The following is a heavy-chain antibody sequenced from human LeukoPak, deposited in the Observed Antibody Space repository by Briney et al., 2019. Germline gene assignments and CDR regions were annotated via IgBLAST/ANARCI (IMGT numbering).Heavy chain of an antibody. CDR2: IKSKTDGGTT. V-gene: IGHV3-15*01. CDR1: GFTFSNAW. Sequence: SGGSLRLSCVASGFTFSNAWMTWVRQAPGKGLEWVGRIKSKTDGGTTDYAAPVKGRFTISRDDSKTTLYLQMNSLKTEDTAMYYCTTANILVAGASADYGGQGTLVTVSS. D-gene: IGHD6-19*01. J-gene: IGHJ4*02. CDR3: TTANILVAGASADY.